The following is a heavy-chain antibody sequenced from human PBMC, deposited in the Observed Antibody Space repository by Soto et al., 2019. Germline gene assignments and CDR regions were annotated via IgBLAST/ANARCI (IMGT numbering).Heavy chain of an antibody. CDR2: IYYSGST. CDR3: ARAKNPQYYDFWSGPGAGGMDV. Sequence: SETLSLTCTVSGGSINSYYWSWIRQPPGKGLEWIGYIYYSGSTNYNPSLKSRVTISVDTSKNQFSLKLSSVTAADTAVYYCARAKNPQYYDFWSGPGAGGMDVWGQGTTVTVSS. D-gene: IGHD3-3*01. V-gene: IGHV4-59*01. J-gene: IGHJ6*02. CDR1: GGSINSYY.